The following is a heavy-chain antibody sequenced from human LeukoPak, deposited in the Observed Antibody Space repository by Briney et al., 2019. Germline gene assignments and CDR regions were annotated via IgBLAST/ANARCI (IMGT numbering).Heavy chain of an antibody. CDR3: ARGGSSSWSSPHWYLDL. CDR1: GYTFTGNY. J-gene: IGHJ2*01. Sequence: ASVKVCCMASGYTFTGNYMYWVRQAPGQGLELMGWINANNGDTEYARKFQGRVTMTRDTSINSAHMELKNLASDDTAVYYCARGGSSSWSSPHWYLDLWGRGTLVTVSS. CDR2: INANNGDT. V-gene: IGHV1-2*02. D-gene: IGHD6-13*01.